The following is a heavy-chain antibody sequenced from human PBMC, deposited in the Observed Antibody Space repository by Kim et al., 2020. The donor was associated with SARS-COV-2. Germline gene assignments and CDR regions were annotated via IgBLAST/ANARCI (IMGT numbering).Heavy chain of an antibody. CDR2: IWYDGSNK. D-gene: IGHD6-19*01. CDR3: AILAVAGDPYYYGMDV. V-gene: IGHV3-33*01. CDR1: GFTFSSYG. J-gene: IGHJ6*02. Sequence: GGSLRLSCAASGFTFSSYGMHWVRQAPGKGLEWVAVIWYDGSNKYYADSVKGRFTISRDNSKNTLYLQMNSLRAEDTAVYYCAILAVAGDPYYYGMDVWGQGTTVTVSS.